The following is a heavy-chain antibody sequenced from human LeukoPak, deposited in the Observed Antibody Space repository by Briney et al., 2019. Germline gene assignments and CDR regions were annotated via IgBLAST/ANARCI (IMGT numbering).Heavy chain of an antibody. D-gene: IGHD3-10*01. J-gene: IGHJ5*02. CDR2: ISSSSSYI. CDR1: GFTFSNFA. CDR3: ARDVHRGVINWFDP. Sequence: GGSLRLSCAASGFTFSNFAIYWVRQAPGKGLEWVSSISSSSSYIYYADSVKGRFTISRDNAKNSLYLQMNSLRAEDTAVYYCARDVHRGVINWFDPWGQGTLVTVSS. V-gene: IGHV3-21*01.